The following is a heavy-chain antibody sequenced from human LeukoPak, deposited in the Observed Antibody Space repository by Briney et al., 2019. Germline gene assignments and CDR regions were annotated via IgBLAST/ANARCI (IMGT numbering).Heavy chain of an antibody. V-gene: IGHV3-23*01. Sequence: GGSLRLSCSASGFTVCSYAMSWVRQAPGKGLEWVSAISGSGGSTYYADSVKGRFTISRDNAKNSLYLQMNSLRAEDTAVYYCARDYNWGLDYWGQGTLVTVSS. D-gene: IGHD1-1*01. CDR2: ISGSGGST. J-gene: IGHJ4*02. CDR3: ARDYNWGLDY. CDR1: GFTVCSYA.